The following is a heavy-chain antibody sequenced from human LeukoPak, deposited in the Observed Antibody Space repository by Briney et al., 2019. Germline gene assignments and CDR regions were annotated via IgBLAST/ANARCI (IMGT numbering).Heavy chain of an antibody. Sequence: GASVKVSCKASGGTFSSYAISWVRQAPGQGLERMGGVIPFFGTANYAQKFQGRVTITTDESTSTAYMELSSLRSEDTAVYYCATGYATYYDILTGYYQSFDYRGQGTLVTVSS. J-gene: IGHJ4*02. CDR1: GGTFSSYA. V-gene: IGHV1-69*05. CDR2: VIPFFGTA. D-gene: IGHD3-9*01. CDR3: ATGYATYYDILTGYYQSFDY.